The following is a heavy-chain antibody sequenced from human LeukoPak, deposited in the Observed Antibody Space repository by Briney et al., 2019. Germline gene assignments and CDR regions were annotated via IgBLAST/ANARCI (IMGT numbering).Heavy chain of an antibody. D-gene: IGHD2-15*01. V-gene: IGHV4-4*07. Sequence: SETLSLTCTVSGVSISTYYWSWVRQPAGKGLEWIGRIYTSGSTNYNPSLNSRVTISVDKPKNHLSLKLSSVTPADTAVYYCARDWRYCSGGSCSYYFDHWGQGALVTVSS. CDR2: IYTSGST. CDR3: ARDWRYCSGGSCSYYFDH. CDR1: GVSISTYY. J-gene: IGHJ4*02.